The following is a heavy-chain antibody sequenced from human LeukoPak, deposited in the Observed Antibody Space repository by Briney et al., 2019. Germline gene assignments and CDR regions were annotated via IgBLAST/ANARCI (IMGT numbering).Heavy chain of an antibody. CDR3: AKKTSTTIDY. D-gene: IGHD2-2*01. CDR1: GFTFSSYA. Sequence: PGGSLRLSSAASGFTFSSYAMDWVRQAPGKGLEWVSAISGSGGSTNYADSVKGRFTISRDDSKNTLYLQMNSLRAEDTAVYCCAKKTSTTIDYSGPEAPLTVSS. CDR2: ISGSGGST. J-gene: IGHJ4*03. V-gene: IGHV3-23*01.